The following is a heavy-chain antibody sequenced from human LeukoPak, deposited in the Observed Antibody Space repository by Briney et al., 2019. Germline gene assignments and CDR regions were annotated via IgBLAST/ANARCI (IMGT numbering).Heavy chain of an antibody. CDR3: ARGYSSGWYPRYYYYYYMDV. V-gene: IGHV4-38-2*02. J-gene: IGHJ6*03. Sequence: PSETLSLTCTVSGYSISSGYYWGWIRQPPGKGLEWIGSIYHSGSTYYNPSLKSRVTISVDTSKNQFSLKLSSVTAADTAVYYCARGYSSGWYPRYYYYYYMDVWGKGTTVTVSS. D-gene: IGHD6-19*01. CDR1: GYSISSGYY. CDR2: IYHSGST.